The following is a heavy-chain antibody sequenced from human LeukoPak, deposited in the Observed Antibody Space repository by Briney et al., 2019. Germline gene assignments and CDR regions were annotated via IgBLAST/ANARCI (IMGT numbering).Heavy chain of an antibody. Sequence: GGSLRLSCAASGFTFSSYSMNWVRQAPGKGLEWVSSISSSSSYIYYADSVKGRFTISRDNAKNSLYLQMNSLRAEDTAVYYCARDLDSSSGPDYWGQGTLVTVSS. D-gene: IGHD6-19*01. CDR3: ARDLDSSSGPDY. V-gene: IGHV3-21*01. CDR1: GFTFSSYS. J-gene: IGHJ4*02. CDR2: ISSSSSYI.